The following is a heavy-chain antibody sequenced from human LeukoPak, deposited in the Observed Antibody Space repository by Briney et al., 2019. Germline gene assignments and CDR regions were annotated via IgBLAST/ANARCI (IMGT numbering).Heavy chain of an antibody. V-gene: IGHV3-21*01. Sequence: KTGGSLRLSCAASGFTFSSYSMNWVRQAPGKGLEWVSSISSSSGYIYYADSVKGRFTISRDNAKNSLYLQMNSLRAEDTAVYYCARGGYGSGSYPDYWGQGTLVTVSS. CDR3: ARGGYGSGSYPDY. CDR1: GFTFSSYS. J-gene: IGHJ4*02. D-gene: IGHD3-10*01. CDR2: ISSSSGYI.